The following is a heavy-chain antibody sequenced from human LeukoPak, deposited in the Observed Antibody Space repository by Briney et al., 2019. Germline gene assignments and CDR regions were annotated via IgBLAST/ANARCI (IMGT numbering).Heavy chain of an antibody. CDR3: AKDPGRYYDSSGYKSDY. D-gene: IGHD3-22*01. CDR1: GFTSSSYA. V-gene: IGHV3-23*01. J-gene: IGHJ4*02. CDR2: ISGSGGST. Sequence: GGSLRLSCAASGFTSSSYAMSWVRQAPGKGLEWVSAISGSGGSTYYADSVKGRFTISRDNSKNTLYLQMNSLRAEDTAVYYCAKDPGRYYDSSGYKSDYWGQGTLVTASS.